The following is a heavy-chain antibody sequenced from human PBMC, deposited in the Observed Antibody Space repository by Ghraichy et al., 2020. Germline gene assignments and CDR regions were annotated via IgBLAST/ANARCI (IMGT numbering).Heavy chain of an antibody. CDR1: GFIFRSSA. Sequence: GGSLTLSCAASGFIFRSSAMNWVRQAPGQGLEWVSSISTSVDTTNYADFVKGRFTISRDNSKSTVYLQMNSLRADDTAEYFCAKGLPYPDYWGQGTLVTVSS. D-gene: IGHD5/OR15-5a*01. V-gene: IGHV3-23*01. CDR2: ISTSVDTT. J-gene: IGHJ4*02. CDR3: AKGLPYPDY.